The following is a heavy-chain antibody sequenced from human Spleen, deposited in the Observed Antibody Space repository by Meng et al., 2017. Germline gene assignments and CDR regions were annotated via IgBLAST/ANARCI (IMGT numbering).Heavy chain of an antibody. J-gene: IGHJ4*02. Sequence: SETLSLTCAVSGYSISSGYSWGWIRQPPGKGLEWIGYIYYSGSTNYNPSLKSRVTISADTSKNQFALKLSSVTAADTAVYYCARLAWFRELLSPYFDYWGQGTLVTVSS. D-gene: IGHD3-10*01. CDR2: IYYSGST. V-gene: IGHV4-61*01. CDR1: GYSISSGYS. CDR3: ARLAWFRELLSPYFDY.